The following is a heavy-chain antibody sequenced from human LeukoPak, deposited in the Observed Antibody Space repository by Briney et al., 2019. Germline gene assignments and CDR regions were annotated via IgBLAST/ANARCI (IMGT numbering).Heavy chain of an antibody. Sequence: GASVKVSCKASGGTFSSYAISWVRQAPGQGLEWMGGIIPIFGTANYAQKFQGRVTITADKSTSTAYMELSSLRSEDTAVYYCARDSQVVEKFGELLSTYYYYMDVWGKGTTVTVSS. V-gene: IGHV1-69*06. D-gene: IGHD3-10*01. CDR3: ARDSQVVEKFGELLSTYYYYMDV. J-gene: IGHJ6*03. CDR1: GGTFSSYA. CDR2: IIPIFGTA.